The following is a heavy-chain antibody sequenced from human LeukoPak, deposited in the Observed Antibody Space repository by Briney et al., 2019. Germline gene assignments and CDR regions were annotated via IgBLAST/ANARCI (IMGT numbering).Heavy chain of an antibody. J-gene: IGHJ4*02. Sequence: SETLSLTCAVYGGSFSGYYWSWIRQPPGKGLEWIGEINHSGSTNYNPSLKSRVTISVDTSKNQFSLKLSSVTAADTAVYYYARVLPNGDSIRSCFDYWGQGTLVTVSS. D-gene: IGHD4-17*01. V-gene: IGHV4-34*01. CDR1: GGSFSGYY. CDR3: ARVLPNGDSIRSCFDY. CDR2: INHSGST.